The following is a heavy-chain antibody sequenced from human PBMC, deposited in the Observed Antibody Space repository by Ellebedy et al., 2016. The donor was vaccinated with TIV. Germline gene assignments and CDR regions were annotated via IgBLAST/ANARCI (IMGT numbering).Heavy chain of an antibody. D-gene: IGHD5-18*01. CDR1: GFTFSPYA. J-gene: IGHJ4*02. Sequence: GEFLKISCAASGFTFSPYAMAWVRQAPGKGLEWVSGIVGSGAQKYADSVKGRFTISRDNSKRTVDLQMNSLRAEDTAVYFCAKDRTPGDGYWVFDNWGQGTLVSVSS. CDR3: AKDRTPGDGYWVFDN. V-gene: IGHV3-23*01. CDR2: IVGSGA.